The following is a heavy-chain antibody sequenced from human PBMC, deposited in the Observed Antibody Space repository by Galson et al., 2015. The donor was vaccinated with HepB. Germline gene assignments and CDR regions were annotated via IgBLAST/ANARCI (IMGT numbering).Heavy chain of an antibody. CDR3: ARGAVAPSNWFDP. V-gene: IGHV1-2*06. CDR1: GYTFTGYY. D-gene: IGHD4-23*01. CDR2: INPNSGGT. J-gene: IGHJ5*02. Sequence: SVKVSCKASGYTFTGYYMHWVRQAPGQGLEWMGRINPNSGGTNYAQKFQGRVTMTRDTSISTAYMELSRLRSDDTAVYYCARGAVAPSNWFDPWGQGTLVTVSS.